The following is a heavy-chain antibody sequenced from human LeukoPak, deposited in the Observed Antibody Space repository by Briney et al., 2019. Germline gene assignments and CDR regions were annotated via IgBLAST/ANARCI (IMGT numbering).Heavy chain of an antibody. CDR2: IGSSGRTR. D-gene: IGHD6-19*01. CDR1: GFPFSFYE. J-gene: IGHJ4*02. V-gene: IGHV3-48*03. Sequence: GGSLGLSCAVSGFPFSFYEINWVRQAPGKGLDWVSNIGSSGRTRYYADSVKGRFSISGDNAKNSLFLQMNSLRVEDTGVYYCALLAVASDFDYWGQGALVTVSS. CDR3: ALLAVASDFDY.